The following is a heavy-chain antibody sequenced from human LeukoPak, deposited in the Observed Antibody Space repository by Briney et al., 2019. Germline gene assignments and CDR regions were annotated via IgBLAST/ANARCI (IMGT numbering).Heavy chain of an antibody. Sequence: GGSLRLSCAASGFTFSSYWMHWVGQAPGKGLEWVSLISGDGSTKIYADSVKGRFTIYRDNDKNTLCLQMNSQRDKDTAVYYCAKRSKGGDSTGYYYYFDLWGRGTLVTVSS. D-gene: IGHD3-22*01. V-gene: IGHV3-74*01. CDR3: AKRSKGGDSTGYYYYFDL. CDR1: GFTFSSYW. J-gene: IGHJ2*01. CDR2: ISGDGSTK.